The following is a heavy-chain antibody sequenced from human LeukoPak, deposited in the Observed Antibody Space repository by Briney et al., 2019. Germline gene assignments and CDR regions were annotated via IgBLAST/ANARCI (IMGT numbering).Heavy chain of an antibody. CDR3: AKSDGYGLIDY. V-gene: IGHV4-59*04. CDR2: IYHTGST. D-gene: IGHD2-21*02. Sequence: SETLSLTCTVSGGSISSYYWGWIRQPPGMELQWIGNIYHTGSTYYNASLQSRVTISIDTSKNQFSLRLNSVTAADTAMYYCAKSDGYGLIDYWGQGTLVTVSS. J-gene: IGHJ4*02. CDR1: GGSISSYY.